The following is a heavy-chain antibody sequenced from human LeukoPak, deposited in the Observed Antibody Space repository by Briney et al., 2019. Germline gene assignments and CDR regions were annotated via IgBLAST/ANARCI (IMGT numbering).Heavy chain of an antibody. CDR1: GYTFTSYY. CDR2: INPSGGST. D-gene: IGHD6-13*01. V-gene: IGHV1-46*01. Sequence: ASVKVSCKASGYTFTSYYMHWVRQAPGQGLEWMGIINPSGGSTSYAQKFQGRVTMTRDMSTSTVYMELSSLRSEDTAVYYCARDQAAGTYYYYYMDVWGKGTTVTVSS. CDR3: ARDQAAGTYYYYYMDV. J-gene: IGHJ6*03.